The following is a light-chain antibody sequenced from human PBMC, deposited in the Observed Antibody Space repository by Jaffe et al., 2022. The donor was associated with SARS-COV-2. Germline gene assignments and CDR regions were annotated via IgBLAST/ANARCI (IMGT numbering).Light chain of an antibody. CDR2: GAS. V-gene: IGKV3-15*01. Sequence: EIVMTQSPATLSVSPGERATLSCRASQGVNSHLAWYQQKPGQAPRLLIYGASARATDIPARFSGSGSGTEFTLTISSLQSEDFAVYYCQQYNSWPLTFAQGTRLEIK. J-gene: IGKJ5*01. CDR3: QQYNSWPLT. CDR1: QGVNSH.